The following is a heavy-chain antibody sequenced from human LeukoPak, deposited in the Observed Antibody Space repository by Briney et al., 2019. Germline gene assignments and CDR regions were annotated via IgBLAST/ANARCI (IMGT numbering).Heavy chain of an antibody. J-gene: IGHJ4*02. V-gene: IGHV3-9*01. D-gene: IGHD6-13*01. CDR2: ISWNSGSI. Sequence: GGSLRLSCAASGFTFDDYAMHWVRQAPGKGLEWVSGISWNSGSIGYADSVKGRFTISRDNAKNSLYLQMNSLRAEDTALYYCAKGGRSSSWYGRFDYWGQGTLVTVSS. CDR3: AKGGRSSSWYGRFDY. CDR1: GFTFDDYA.